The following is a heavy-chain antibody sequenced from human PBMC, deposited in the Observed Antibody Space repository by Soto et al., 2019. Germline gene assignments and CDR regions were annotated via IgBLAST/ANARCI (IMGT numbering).Heavy chain of an antibody. CDR2: IIPIFGTA. CDR1: GGTFSSYA. Sequence: SVKVSCKASGGTFSSYAISWVRQAPGQGLEWMGGIIPIFGTANYAQKFQGRVTITADKSTSTAYMELSSLRSEDTAVYYCARPQRYSGSYYYGLDVWGQGTTVTVSS. CDR3: ARPQRYSGSYYYGLDV. J-gene: IGHJ6*02. D-gene: IGHD1-26*01. V-gene: IGHV1-69*06.